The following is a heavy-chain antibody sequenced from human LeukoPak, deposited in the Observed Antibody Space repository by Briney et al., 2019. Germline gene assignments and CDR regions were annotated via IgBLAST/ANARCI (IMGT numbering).Heavy chain of an antibody. D-gene: IGHD2-2*01. J-gene: IGHJ3*02. CDR2: ISGSGGTT. CDR3: ATDDGLILPAAISAFDI. CDR1: GFTFSSFG. Sequence: PGGTLRLSCAASGFTFSSFGMSWVRQAPGKGLEWVSAISGSGGTTYYADSVKGRFTISRDNSKNTLYVQMNSLRAEDTAVYYCATDDGLILPAAISAFDIWGQGTMVTVSS. V-gene: IGHV3-23*01.